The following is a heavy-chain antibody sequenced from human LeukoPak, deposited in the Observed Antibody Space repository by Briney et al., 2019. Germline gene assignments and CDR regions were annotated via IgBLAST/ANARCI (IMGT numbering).Heavy chain of an antibody. J-gene: IGHJ6*03. D-gene: IGHD4-11*01. Sequence: SVKLSFKASGGTFSSYAISWVRQAPGQGLEWMGGIILIFGTANNAQKFQGRVTITADETTSTDYMELSSLRSEDTAVYYCARDDYSKPLAWFNYYYMDVWGKGTTVTVSS. CDR1: GGTFSSYA. CDR2: IILIFGTA. V-gene: IGHV1-69*01. CDR3: ARDDYSKPLAWFNYYYMDV.